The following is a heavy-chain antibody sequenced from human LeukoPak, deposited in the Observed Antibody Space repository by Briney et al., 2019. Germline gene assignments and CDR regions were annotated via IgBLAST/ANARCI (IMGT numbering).Heavy chain of an antibody. Sequence: GGSLRLSCAVSGFIFDDYGKSWVRQAPGKGLEWVSGINWNGGSTGYADSVKGRFTISRDNAKNSLYLQMNSLRAEDTALYYCARDRPNWNDAADYWGQGTLVTVSS. V-gene: IGHV3-20*04. CDR1: GFIFDDYG. CDR3: ARDRPNWNDAADY. D-gene: IGHD1-1*01. J-gene: IGHJ4*02. CDR2: INWNGGST.